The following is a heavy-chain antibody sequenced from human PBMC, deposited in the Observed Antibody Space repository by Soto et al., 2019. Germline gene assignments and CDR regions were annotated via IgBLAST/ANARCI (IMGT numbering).Heavy chain of an antibody. V-gene: IGHV1-18*01. D-gene: IGHD3-10*01. Sequence: ASVKVSCKASGYTFTSYVISWVRQAPGQGLEWMGWISAYNGNTNYAQKLQGRVTMTTDTSTSTAYMELRSLRSDDTAVYYCARVPGSYDYYYYYYMDVWGKGTTVTVSS. CDR2: ISAYNGNT. CDR3: ARVPGSYDYYYYYYMDV. J-gene: IGHJ6*03. CDR1: GYTFTSYV.